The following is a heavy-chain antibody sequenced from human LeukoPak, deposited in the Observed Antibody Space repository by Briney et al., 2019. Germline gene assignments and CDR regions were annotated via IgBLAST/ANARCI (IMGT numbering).Heavy chain of an antibody. CDR3: ARGVKDWFDP. CDR1: GGSISSGGYY. V-gene: IGHV4-30-2*01. CDR2: IYHSGST. J-gene: IGHJ5*02. Sequence: SETLSLTCTVSGGSISSGGYYWSWIRQHPGKGLEWIGYIYHSGSTYYNPSLKSRVTISVDRSKNQFSLKLSSVTAADTAVYYCARGVKDWFDPWGQGTLVTVSS. D-gene: IGHD3-10*01.